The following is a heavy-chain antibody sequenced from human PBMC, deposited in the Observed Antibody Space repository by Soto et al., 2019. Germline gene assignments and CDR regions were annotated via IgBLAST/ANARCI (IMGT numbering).Heavy chain of an antibody. J-gene: IGHJ4*02. CDR3: ATWGSDSSGWYYFDY. CDR2: ISGSGGNT. Sequence: EVQLLESGGGLVQPGGSLRLSCAASGFTFSSYAMSWVRQAPGKGLEWVSAISGSGGNTYYTDSVKGRFTISRDNSKNTLYLQMHSLRAEDPAVYYCATWGSDSSGWYYFDYWGQGTLVTVSS. V-gene: IGHV3-23*01. D-gene: IGHD6-19*01. CDR1: GFTFSSYA.